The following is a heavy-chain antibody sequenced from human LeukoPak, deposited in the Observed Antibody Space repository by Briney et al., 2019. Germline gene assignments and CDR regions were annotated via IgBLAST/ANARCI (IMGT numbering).Heavy chain of an antibody. CDR1: GGTFSSYA. Sequence: GASVKVSCKASGGTFSSYAISWVRQAPGQGLEWMGGIIPIFGTANYAQKFQGRVTITADESTSTAYMELSSLRSEDTAVYYCARVATISLNYYYYMDVWGKRTTVTNSS. D-gene: IGHD5-12*01. CDR2: IIPIFGTA. V-gene: IGHV1-69*13. J-gene: IGHJ6*03. CDR3: ARVATISLNYYYYMDV.